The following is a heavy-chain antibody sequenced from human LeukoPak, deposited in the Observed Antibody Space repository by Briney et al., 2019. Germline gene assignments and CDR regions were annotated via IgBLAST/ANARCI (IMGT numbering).Heavy chain of an antibody. CDR2: ICGSGGNT. CDR1: GFTFSSYA. J-gene: IGHJ3*02. CDR3: ARDWPSEWQHLPDYDAVDI. D-gene: IGHD6-13*01. Sequence: GGSLRLSCAASGFTFSSYAMSWVRQPPGKGLNWVSRICGSGGNTFCADSVKGRFTISRDNSKNTLYLQMNSLRDEDTAVYYCARDWPSEWQHLPDYDAVDIWGQGTMVTVSS. V-gene: IGHV3-23*01.